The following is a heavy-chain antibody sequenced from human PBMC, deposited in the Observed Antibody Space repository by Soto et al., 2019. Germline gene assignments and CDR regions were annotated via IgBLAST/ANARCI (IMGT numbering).Heavy chain of an antibody. D-gene: IGHD2-2*01. CDR3: ASWAGYCSSTSCYGVRYGMDV. CDR2: IIPIFGTA. J-gene: IGHJ6*02. V-gene: IGHV1-69*13. CDR1: GGTFSSYA. Sequence: GASVKVSCKASGGTFSSYAISWVRQAPGQGLEWMGGIIPIFGTANYAQKFQGRVTITADESTSTAYMELSSLRSEDTAVYYCASWAGYCSSTSCYGVRYGMDVWGQGTTVTVSS.